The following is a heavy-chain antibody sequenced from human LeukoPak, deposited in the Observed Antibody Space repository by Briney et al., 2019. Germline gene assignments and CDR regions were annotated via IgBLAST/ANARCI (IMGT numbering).Heavy chain of an antibody. J-gene: IGHJ4*02. D-gene: IGHD3-22*01. Sequence: WETLSLTCTVSGGSISSNYYWGWIRQPPGKGLEWIGSINYGRITYYNPSLNSRVTIFVDTSKNQFSLKLSSVTATDTAVYYCARLGYYDSSGYYYYWGQGTLVTVSS. CDR1: GGSISSNYY. CDR2: INYGRIT. CDR3: ARLGYYDSSGYYYY. V-gene: IGHV4-39*01.